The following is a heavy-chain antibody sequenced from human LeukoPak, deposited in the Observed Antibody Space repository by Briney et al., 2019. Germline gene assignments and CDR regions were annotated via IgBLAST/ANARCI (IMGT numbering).Heavy chain of an antibody. J-gene: IGHJ6*03. Sequence: GAAVKVSCKAAGYTFTSYGIRLVRHAPAQGLEWMGWIISYSGSTNYAQEPQGRVTMNTDTATSTAYMELRSLRYDDTAVYYCARVGHTSRNHKTYYSYYYMDVWDKGPTALVSS. CDR1: GYTFTSYG. D-gene: IGHD6-13*01. V-gene: IGHV1-18*01. CDR2: IISYSGST. CDR3: ARVGHTSRNHKTYYSYYYMDV.